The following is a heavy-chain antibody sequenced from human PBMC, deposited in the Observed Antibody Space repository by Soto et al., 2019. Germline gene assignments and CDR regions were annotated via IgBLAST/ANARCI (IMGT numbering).Heavy chain of an antibody. V-gene: IGHV4-4*07. D-gene: IGHD2-15*01. CDR3: AISGGPSSFDF. Sequence: PSETLSLASTVSSDSVSRYSWSWIRQPAGKGLEWIGRIYTSGGTNYNPSLKSRVTMSVDTSKSHFSLKLTSVTAADTAVYYCAISGGPSSFDFWGQGPLVTVSS. CDR2: IYTSGGT. J-gene: IGHJ4*02. CDR1: SDSVSRYS.